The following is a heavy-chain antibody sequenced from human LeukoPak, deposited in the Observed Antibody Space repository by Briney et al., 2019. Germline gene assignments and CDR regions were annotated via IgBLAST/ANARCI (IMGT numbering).Heavy chain of an antibody. CDR2: IKQDGSEK. D-gene: IGHD3-16*01. CDR3: ARDFGNDYVWGSFDY. V-gene: IGHV3-7*01. J-gene: IGHJ4*02. Sequence: GGSLSLSCAASGFTFSSYWMSWVRQAPGKGLEWVANIKQDGSEKYYVDSVKGRFTISRDNAKNSLYLQMNSLRAEDTAVYYCARDFGNDYVWGSFDYWGQGTLVTVSS. CDR1: GFTFSSYW.